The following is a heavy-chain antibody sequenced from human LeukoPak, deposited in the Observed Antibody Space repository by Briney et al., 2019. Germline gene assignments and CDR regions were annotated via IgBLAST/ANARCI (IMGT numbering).Heavy chain of an antibody. CDR3: ARRYFDY. Sequence: GGSLRLSCAASGFTFSSCWMSWVRQAPGKGLEWVANIKEDGSEKYYVDSVKGRFTISRDNAKNSLYLQMNSLRAEDTAVYYCARRYFDYWGQGTPVTVSS. CDR1: GFTFSSCW. CDR2: IKEDGSEK. J-gene: IGHJ4*02. V-gene: IGHV3-7*01.